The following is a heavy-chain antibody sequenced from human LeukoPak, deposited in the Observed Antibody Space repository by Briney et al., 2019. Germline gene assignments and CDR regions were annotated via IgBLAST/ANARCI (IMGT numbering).Heavy chain of an antibody. D-gene: IGHD6-19*01. V-gene: IGHV4-39*01. CDR2: IFYSGST. J-gene: IGHJ3*02. CDR3: ARQAIAVASTRDLLAFDI. CDR1: RGSISSSSYY. Sequence: PSETLSLTCIVSRGSISSSSYYWGWIRQPPGKGLEWIGSIFYSGSTYYNPSLKSRVTISVDTSKNQFSLKMSSVTAADTAVYYCARQAIAVASTRDLLAFDIWGQGTMVTVSS.